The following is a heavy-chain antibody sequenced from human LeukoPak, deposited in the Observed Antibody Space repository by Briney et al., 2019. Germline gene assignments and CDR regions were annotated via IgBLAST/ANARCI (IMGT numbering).Heavy chain of an antibody. CDR1: GYTLTELS. D-gene: IGHD6-6*01. V-gene: IGHV1-24*01. CDR2: FDPEDGET. Sequence: ASMKVSCKVCGYTLTELSMHWVRQAPGKGLEWMGGFDPEDGETIYAQKFQGRVTMTEDTSTDTVYMELSSLRSEDTAVFYCAFMAARDDYWGQGTLVTFSS. J-gene: IGHJ4*02. CDR3: AFMAARDDY.